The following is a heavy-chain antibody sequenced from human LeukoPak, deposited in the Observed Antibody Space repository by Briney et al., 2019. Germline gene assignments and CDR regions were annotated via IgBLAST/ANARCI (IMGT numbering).Heavy chain of an antibody. CDR2: IYTSGST. V-gene: IGHV4-61*02. Sequence: SETLSLTCTVSGGSISSGSYYWSWIRQPAGKGLEWIGRIYTSGSTNYNPSLKSRVTTSVDTSKNQFSLKLSSVTAADTAVYYCARDDSSGYVDAFDIWGQGTMVTVSS. CDR1: GGSISSGSYY. J-gene: IGHJ3*02. CDR3: ARDDSSGYVDAFDI. D-gene: IGHD3-22*01.